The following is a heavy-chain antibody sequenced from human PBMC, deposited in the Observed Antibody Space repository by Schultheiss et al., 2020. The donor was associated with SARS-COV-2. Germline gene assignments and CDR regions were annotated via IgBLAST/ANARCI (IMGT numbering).Heavy chain of an antibody. Sequence: GGSLRLSCAASGFTFSSYGMHWVRQAPGKGLEWVAVIWYDGSNKYYADSVKGRFTISRDNSKNTLYLQMNSLKASDTAMYYCARDPYGDGMDVWGQGTTVTVSS. D-gene: IGHD4-17*01. J-gene: IGHJ6*02. CDR1: GFTFSSYG. CDR2: IWYDGSNK. CDR3: ARDPYGDGMDV. V-gene: IGHV3-33*01.